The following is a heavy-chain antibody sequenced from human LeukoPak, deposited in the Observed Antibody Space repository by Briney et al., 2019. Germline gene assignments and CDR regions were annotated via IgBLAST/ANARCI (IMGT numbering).Heavy chain of an antibody. V-gene: IGHV4-61*02. Sequence: PSQTLSLTCTVSGGSISSGSYYWTWIRQPAGKGLEWIGRIYTSGSTNHNPSLKSQVTISLDTSKNQFSLKLISVTAADTAVYFCARERTDTSMDYWGQGTLVTVSS. CDR2: IYTSGST. CDR3: ARERTDTSMDY. CDR1: GGSISSGSYY. J-gene: IGHJ4*02. D-gene: IGHD5-18*01.